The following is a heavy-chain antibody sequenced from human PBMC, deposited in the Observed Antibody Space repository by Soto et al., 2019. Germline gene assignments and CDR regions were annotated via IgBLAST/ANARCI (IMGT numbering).Heavy chain of an antibody. Sequence: QVQLVQSGAEVKKPGSSVKVSCKASGGTFSSYPISWVRQAPGQGLEWMGRIIPILGIANYAQKFQGRVTITADKPTSTAYMELSSLRSEDTAVYYCASRYDSSDYWGQGTLVTVSS. CDR3: ASRYDSSDY. D-gene: IGHD3-22*01. V-gene: IGHV1-69*02. CDR2: IIPILGIA. J-gene: IGHJ4*02. CDR1: GGTFSSYP.